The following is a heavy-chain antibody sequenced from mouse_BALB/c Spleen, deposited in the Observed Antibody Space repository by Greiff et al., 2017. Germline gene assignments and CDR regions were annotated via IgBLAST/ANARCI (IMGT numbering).Heavy chain of an antibody. CDR2: ISSGSSTI. CDR1: GFTFSSFG. CDR3: ARSYYYGSSYPYAMDY. Sequence: VQLKESGGGLVQPGGSRKLSCAASGFTFSSFGMHWVRQAPEKGLEWVAYISSGSSTIYYADTVKGRFTISRDNPKNTLFLQMTSLRSEDTAMYYCARSYYYGSSYPYAMDYWGQGTSVTVSS. D-gene: IGHD1-1*01. V-gene: IGHV5-17*02. J-gene: IGHJ4*01.